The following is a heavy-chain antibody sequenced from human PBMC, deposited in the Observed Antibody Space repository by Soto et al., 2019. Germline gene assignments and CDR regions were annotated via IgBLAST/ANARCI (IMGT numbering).Heavy chain of an antibody. Sequence: ASVKVSCKASGYTLTSYGISWVRQAPGQGLEWMGWISAYNGNTNYAQKLQGRVTMTTDTSTSTAYMELRSLRSDDTAVYYCARVVWSGQWLVHYYYYMDVWGKGTTVTVSS. CDR3: ARVVWSGQWLVHYYYYMDV. J-gene: IGHJ6*03. CDR1: GYTLTSYG. V-gene: IGHV1-18*01. CDR2: ISAYNGNT. D-gene: IGHD6-19*01.